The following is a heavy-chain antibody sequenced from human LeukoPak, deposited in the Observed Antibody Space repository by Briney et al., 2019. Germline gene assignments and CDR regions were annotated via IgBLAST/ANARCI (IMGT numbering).Heavy chain of an antibody. Sequence: SETLSPTCTVSGGSINNNYWTWIRQSPGKGLEWIGYVYSNGNTNNNPSLKSRVTMSTDTSKNQFSLKVTSVTAADTAVYYCASGAFDGPLYGTYWYFHVWGRGTLVTVSS. V-gene: IGHV4-59*01. CDR1: GGSINNNY. D-gene: IGHD1-14*01. CDR3: ASGAFDGPLYGTYWYFHV. J-gene: IGHJ2*01. CDR2: VYSNGNT.